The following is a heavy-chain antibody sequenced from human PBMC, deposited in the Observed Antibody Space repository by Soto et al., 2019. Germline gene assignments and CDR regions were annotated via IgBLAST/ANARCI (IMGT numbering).Heavy chain of an antibody. CDR2: IYWSGDE. J-gene: IGHJ3*01. CDR1: GFSLTTSGVG. CDR3: ARGIATRPVFAFDV. D-gene: IGHD6-6*01. V-gene: IGHV2-5*01. Sequence: QYTLMESGPTLVKPTQTLTLTYSFSGFSLTTSGVGVGWVRQPPGKALEWLAHIYWSGDEHYRPSLKSRLSITKDASKNQVVLTMTNMDPVDTATYYCARGIATRPVFAFDVWGQGTVVTVSS.